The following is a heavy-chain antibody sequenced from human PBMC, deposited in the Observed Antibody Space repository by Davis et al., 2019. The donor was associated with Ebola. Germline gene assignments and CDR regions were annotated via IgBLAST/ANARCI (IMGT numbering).Heavy chain of an antibody. Sequence: PGGSLRLSCTSSEITLRDYAMHWVRQAPGKGLEWLTFKRYNEIKKYYADSVQGRFTVSRDDSSNTMFLQMDSLRGEDTAVHFCARESSHAFDIWGQGTFVTVSS. CDR2: KRYNEIKK. CDR1: EITLRDYA. V-gene: IGHV3-30*02. CDR3: ARESSHAFDI. J-gene: IGHJ3*02.